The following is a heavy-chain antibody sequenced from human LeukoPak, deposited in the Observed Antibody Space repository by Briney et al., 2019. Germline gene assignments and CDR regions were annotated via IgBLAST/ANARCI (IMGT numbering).Heavy chain of an antibody. D-gene: IGHD6-13*01. CDR2: IYYSGST. Sequence: SETLSLTCTVSGGSISSSSYYWGWIRQPPGKGLEWIGSIYYSGSTYYNPSLKSRVTISVDTSKNQFSLKLSSVTAADTAVYYCARGQKVSSDSSWYRRAGGMDVWGQGTTVTVSS. V-gene: IGHV4-39*07. J-gene: IGHJ6*02. CDR1: GGSISSSSYY. CDR3: ARGQKVSSDSSWYRRAGGMDV.